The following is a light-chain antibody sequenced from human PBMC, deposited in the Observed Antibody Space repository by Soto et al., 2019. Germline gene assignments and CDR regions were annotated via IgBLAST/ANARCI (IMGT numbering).Light chain of an antibody. CDR2: GAS. CDR1: QSVSSN. J-gene: IGKJ5*01. CDR3: QQYNNWPPIT. Sequence: EIVMTQSPATLPVSPGERATLSFRASQSVSSNLAWYQQKPGQAPRLLIYGASTRATGIPARFSGSGSGTAFTLTISSLQSADFAVYYCQQYNNWPPITFGQGTRLEI. V-gene: IGKV3D-15*01.